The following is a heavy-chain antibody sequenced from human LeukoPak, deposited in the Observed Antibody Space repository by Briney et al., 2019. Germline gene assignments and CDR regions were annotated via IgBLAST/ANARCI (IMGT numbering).Heavy chain of an antibody. CDR2: IKQDGTEK. V-gene: IGHV3-7*04. CDR1: GFTFSSYW. Sequence: GGSLRLSCAASGFTFSSYWMSWVRQAPGEGLEWVANIKQDGTEKYYMDSVKGRFSISRDNARSSLSLQMNALRAEDTAVYYCARDVRPDYWGQGTLVTVST. D-gene: IGHD6-6*01. J-gene: IGHJ4*02. CDR3: ARDVRPDY.